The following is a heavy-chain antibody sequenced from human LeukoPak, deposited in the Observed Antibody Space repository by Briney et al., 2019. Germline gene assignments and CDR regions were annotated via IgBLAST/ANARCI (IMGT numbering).Heavy chain of an antibody. CDR3: ARWEQQLALFDY. V-gene: IGHV4-39*07. J-gene: IGHJ4*02. CDR1: GGSISSYY. Sequence: SETLSLTCTVSGGSISSYYWGWIRQPPGKGLEWIGSIYYSGSTYYNPSLKSRVTISVDTSKNQFSLKLSSVTAADTAVYYCARWEQQLALFDYWGQGTLVTVSS. CDR2: IYYSGST. D-gene: IGHD6-13*01.